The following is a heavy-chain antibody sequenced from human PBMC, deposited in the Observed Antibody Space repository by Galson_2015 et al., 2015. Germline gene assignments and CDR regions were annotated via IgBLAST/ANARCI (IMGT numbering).Heavy chain of an antibody. V-gene: IGHV6-1*01. J-gene: IGHJ6*03. CDR1: GDSVSSNSAA. CDR3: ANIRNYYQYMDD. D-gene: IGHD2/OR15-2a*01. Sequence: CAISGDSVSSNSAAWNWIRQSPSRGLEWLGRTYYRSKWYNDYAVSVKSRITVDPDTSRNQFSLQLNSVTPEDTAVYYCANIRNYYQYMDDWGKGTTVTVSS. CDR2: TYYRSKWYN.